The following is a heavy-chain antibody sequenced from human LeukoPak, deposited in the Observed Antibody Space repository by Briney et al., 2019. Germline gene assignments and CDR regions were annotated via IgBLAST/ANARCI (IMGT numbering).Heavy chain of an antibody. D-gene: IGHD2-15*01. CDR2: ISGSGDNT. J-gene: IGHJ4*02. Sequence: GGSLRLSCAASGFTFSSYAMNWVRQAPGKGLEWISSISGSGDNTYYADSVKGRFTISRDNSKNTLYLQMNSLRAEDTAVYYCARDQILAVWGQGTLVTVSS. CDR1: GFTFSSYA. CDR3: ARDQILAV. V-gene: IGHV3-23*01.